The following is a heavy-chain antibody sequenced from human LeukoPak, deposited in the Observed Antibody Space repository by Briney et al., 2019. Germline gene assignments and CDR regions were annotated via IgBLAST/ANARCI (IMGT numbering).Heavy chain of an antibody. D-gene: IGHD6-6*01. CDR2: INPNSGGT. J-gene: IGHJ6*03. V-gene: IGHV1-2*02. CDR1: GYPFTGYH. CDR3: ARDLREAARPGYYYYYMDV. Sequence: ASVKVSCKASGYPFTGYHVQWVRQAPGQGLEWMGWINPNSGGTNYAQKFQGRVTMTRDTSISTAYMELSRLRSDDTAVYYCARDLREAARPGYYYYYMDVWGKGTTVTVSS.